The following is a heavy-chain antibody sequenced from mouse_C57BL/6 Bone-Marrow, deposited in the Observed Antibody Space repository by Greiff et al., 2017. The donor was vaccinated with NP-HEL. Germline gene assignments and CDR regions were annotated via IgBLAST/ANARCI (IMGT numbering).Heavy chain of an antibody. D-gene: IGHD1-2*01. CDR3: ARYNYGPHVWWYFDV. J-gene: IGHJ1*03. CDR1: GFTFTDYY. V-gene: IGHV7-3*01. Sequence: DVMLVESGGGLVQPGGSLSLSCAASGFTFTDYYMSWVRQPPGQALEWLGFIRNKANGYTTEYSASVKGRFTISRDNSQRILYLQMNALRAEDSATYYCARYNYGPHVWWYFDVWGTGTTVTVSS. CDR2: IRNKANGYTT.